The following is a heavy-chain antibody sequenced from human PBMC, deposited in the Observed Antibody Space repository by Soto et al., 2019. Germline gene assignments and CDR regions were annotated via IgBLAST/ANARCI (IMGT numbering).Heavy chain of an antibody. J-gene: IGHJ2*01. CDR2: ISYDGSNK. V-gene: IGHV3-30*18. D-gene: IGHD2-21*02. CDR3: AKGLAYCGGDCYSHFDL. CDR1: GFTFSSYG. Sequence: QVQLVESGGGVVQPGRSLRLSCAASGFTFSSYGIHWVRQAPGKGLEWVAVISYDGSNKYYADSVKGRFTISRDNSKNTLYLQRNSLRAEDTAVYYCAKGLAYCGGDCYSHFDLWCRGTMVTVSS.